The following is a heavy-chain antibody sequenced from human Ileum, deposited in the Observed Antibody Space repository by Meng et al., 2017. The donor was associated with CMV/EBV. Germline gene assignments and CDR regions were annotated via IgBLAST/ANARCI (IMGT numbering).Heavy chain of an antibody. CDR3: AKDRSLTMVTPCYFDY. Sequence: GESLKTSCATSGFTFRLYGMHWVRQAPGKGLEWVAFIRIDGTNKYYADSVKGRFTISSDRSKNTVYLQMNSLRTEDPAVYYYAKDRSLTMVTPCYFDYWGQGTLVTVSS. V-gene: IGHV3-30*02. CDR1: GFTFRLYG. J-gene: IGHJ4*02. CDR2: IRIDGTNK. D-gene: IGHD4/OR15-4a*01.